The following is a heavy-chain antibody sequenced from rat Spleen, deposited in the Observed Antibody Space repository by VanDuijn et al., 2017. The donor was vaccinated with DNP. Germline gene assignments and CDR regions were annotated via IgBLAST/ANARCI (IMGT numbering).Heavy chain of an antibody. J-gene: IGHJ2*01. CDR2: ISYDGGST. CDR1: GFTFSDYY. D-gene: IGHD4-3*01. CDR3: TIWYNSGYYFDY. V-gene: IGHV5-20*01. Sequence: EVQLVESGGGLVQPGRSLKLSCAASGFTFSDYYMAWVRQAPTKGLEWVAYISYDGGSTYYGDSVKGRFTISRDNAKSTLYLQMNSLRSEDMATYHGTIWYNSGYYFDYWGQGVMVTVSS.